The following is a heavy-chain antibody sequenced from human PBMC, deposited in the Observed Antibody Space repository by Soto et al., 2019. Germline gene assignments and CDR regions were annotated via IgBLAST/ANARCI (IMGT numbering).Heavy chain of an antibody. J-gene: IGHJ6*02. CDR2: MNPNSGNT. Sequence: ASVKVSCEASGYTFTSYDINWVRQATGQGLEWTGWMNPNSGNTGYAQKFQGRVTMTRNTSISTAYMELSSLRSEDTAVYYCARKVDYYYGMDVWGQGTTVTVSS. D-gene: IGHD2-15*01. CDR1: GYTFTSYD. CDR3: ARKVDYYYGMDV. V-gene: IGHV1-8*01.